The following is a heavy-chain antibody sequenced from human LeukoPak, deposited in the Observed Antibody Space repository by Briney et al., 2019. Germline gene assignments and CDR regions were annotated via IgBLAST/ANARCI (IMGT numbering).Heavy chain of an antibody. D-gene: IGHD1-1*01. V-gene: IGHV1-2*02. CDR2: INPNSGGT. J-gene: IGHJ5*02. CDR1: AYTFTSYA. Sequence: ASVKVSCKASAYTFTSYAIHWVRQAPGQGLEWMGWINPNSGGTNYAQKFQGRVTMTRDTSISTAYMELSRLRSDDTAVYYCARTNWNDDGQFDPWGQGTLVTVSS. CDR3: ARTNWNDDGQFDP.